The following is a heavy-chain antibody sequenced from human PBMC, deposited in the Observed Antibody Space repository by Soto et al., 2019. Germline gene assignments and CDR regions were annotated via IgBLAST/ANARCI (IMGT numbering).Heavy chain of an antibody. CDR2: IYYSGST. J-gene: IGHJ4*02. Sequence: ETLSLTGTVSVGSISSYYWSWIRQPPGKGLEWIGYIYYSGSTNYNPSLKSRVTISVDTSKNQFSLKLSSVTAADTAVYYCARGGRSIMITYYFDYWGQGTLVTVSS. CDR3: ARGGRSIMITYYFDY. CDR1: VGSISSYY. D-gene: IGHD3-16*01. V-gene: IGHV4-59*01.